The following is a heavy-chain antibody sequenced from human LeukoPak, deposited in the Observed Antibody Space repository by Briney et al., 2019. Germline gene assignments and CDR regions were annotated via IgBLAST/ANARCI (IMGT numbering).Heavy chain of an antibody. CDR3: AGDPRWFGESYPTFDY. Sequence: ASVKVSCKASGYTFTSYAMNWVRQAPGQGLEWMGWINTNTGNPTYAQGFTGRFVFSLDTSVSTAYLQISSLKAEDTAVYYCAGDPRWFGESYPTFDYWGQGTLVTVSS. V-gene: IGHV7-4-1*02. D-gene: IGHD3-10*01. J-gene: IGHJ4*02. CDR1: GYTFTSYA. CDR2: INTNTGNP.